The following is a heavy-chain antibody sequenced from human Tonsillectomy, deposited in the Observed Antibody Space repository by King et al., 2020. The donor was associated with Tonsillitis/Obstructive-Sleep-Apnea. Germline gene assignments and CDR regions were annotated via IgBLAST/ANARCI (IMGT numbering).Heavy chain of an antibody. D-gene: IGHD6-13*01. CDR2: ISGSGGST. V-gene: IGHV3-23*04. CDR1: GFTFSSYA. J-gene: IGHJ6*02. Sequence: VQLVESGGGLVQPGGSLRLSCAASGFTFSSYAMNWVRQAPGKGLEWVSAISGSGGSTYYADSVKGRFTISRDSSKNTLYLQMNSLRAEDTAVYYCARDRHSSNWYRREGIYYYGMDVWGQGTTVTVSS. CDR3: ARDRHSSNWYRREGIYYYGMDV.